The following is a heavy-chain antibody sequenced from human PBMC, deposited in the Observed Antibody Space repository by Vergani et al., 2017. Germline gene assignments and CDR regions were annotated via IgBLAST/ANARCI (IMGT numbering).Heavy chain of an antibody. CDR1: GGSISSYY. J-gene: IGHJ6*03. D-gene: IGHD3-3*01. Sequence: QVQLQESGPGLVKPSETLSLTCTVSGGSISSYYWSWIRQPPGKGLEWIGYIYYSGSTNYNPSLKSRVTISVDTSKNQFSLKLSSVTAADTAVYYCARGLPAPRLRFLEWLPNYYYYYMDVWGKGTTVTVSS. V-gene: IGHV4-59*01. CDR3: ARGLPAPRLRFLEWLPNYYYYYMDV. CDR2: IYYSGST.